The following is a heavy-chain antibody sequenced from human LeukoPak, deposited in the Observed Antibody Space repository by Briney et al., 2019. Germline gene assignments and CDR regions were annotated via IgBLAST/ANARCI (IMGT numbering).Heavy chain of an antibody. CDR2: ISGSGRSA. V-gene: IGHV3-23*01. Sequence: PGGSLRLSCSASGFTFSSYAMSWVRQAPGKGLEWVSAISGSGRSAYFAGSVEGRFTISRDNSKNMLYLQMNSLRAEDTAVYYCAKETQFGGVIVTNFDYWGQGTVVTVSS. CDR1: GFTFSSYA. J-gene: IGHJ4*02. CDR3: AKETQFGGVIVTNFDY. D-gene: IGHD3-16*02.